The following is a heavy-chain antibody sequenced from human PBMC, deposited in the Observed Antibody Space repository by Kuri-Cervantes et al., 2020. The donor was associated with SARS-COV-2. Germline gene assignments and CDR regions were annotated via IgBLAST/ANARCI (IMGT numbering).Heavy chain of an antibody. Sequence: ETLSLTCAASGFTFSSYSMNWVRQAPGRGLEWVSYISSSSSTIYYADSVKGRFTISRDNAKNSLYLQMNSLRDEDTAVYYCARDRGANGWFDYWGPGTLVTVSS. CDR2: ISSSSSTI. CDR1: GFTFSSYS. V-gene: IGHV3-48*02. J-gene: IGHJ4*02. D-gene: IGHD6-19*01. CDR3: ARDRGANGWFDY.